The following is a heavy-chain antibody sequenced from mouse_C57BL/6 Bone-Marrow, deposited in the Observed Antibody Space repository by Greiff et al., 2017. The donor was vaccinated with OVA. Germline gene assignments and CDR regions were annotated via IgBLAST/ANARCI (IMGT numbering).Heavy chain of an antibody. V-gene: IGHV1-19*01. CDR1: GYTFTDYY. D-gene: IGHD2-3*01. J-gene: IGHJ3*01. CDR2: INPYNGGT. Sequence: EVQLQQSGPVLVKPGASVKMSCKASGYTFTDYYMNWVKQSHGKSLEWIGVINPYNGGTSYKQKFKGKATLTVDKSSSTAYMELNSLTSEDSAVYYCARWYDGYSAWFAYWGQGTLVTVSA. CDR3: ARWYDGYSAWFAY.